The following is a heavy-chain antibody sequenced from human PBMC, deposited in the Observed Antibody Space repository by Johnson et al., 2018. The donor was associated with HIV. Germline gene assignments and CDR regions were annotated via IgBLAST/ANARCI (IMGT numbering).Heavy chain of an antibody. CDR3: AKARSLLDYGGFDAFDI. D-gene: IGHD4-23*01. V-gene: IGHV3-11*04. CDR1: GFTFSDYY. Sequence: QVQLVESGGGLVKPGGSLRLSCAASGFTFSDYYMSWIRQAPGKGLDWVSYISSTGTTIYYADSVKGRFTISRDNSKNTLYLQMNSLRAEDTAMYYCAKARSLLDYGGFDAFDIWGQGTLVIVSS. J-gene: IGHJ3*02. CDR2: ISSTGTTI.